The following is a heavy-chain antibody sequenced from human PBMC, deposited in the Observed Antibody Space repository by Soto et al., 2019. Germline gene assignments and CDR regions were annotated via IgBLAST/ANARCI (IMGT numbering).Heavy chain of an antibody. J-gene: IGHJ4*02. CDR3: AREIYYYDSSGYYYFDY. D-gene: IGHD3-22*01. Sequence: ASVKVSCKASGGTFSSYAISWVRQAPGQGLEWMGGIIPIFGTANYAQKFQGRVTITADESTSTAYMELSSLRSEDTAVYYCAREIYYYDSSGYYYFDYWGQGTLVTVSS. CDR1: GGTFSSYA. CDR2: IIPIFGTA. V-gene: IGHV1-69*13.